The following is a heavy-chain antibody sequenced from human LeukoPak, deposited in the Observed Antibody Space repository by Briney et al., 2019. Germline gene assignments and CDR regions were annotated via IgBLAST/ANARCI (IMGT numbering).Heavy chain of an antibody. CDR2: IWYDGSNK. V-gene: IGHV3-33*01. CDR3: ARDMLLWFGELSGTPDY. J-gene: IGHJ4*02. D-gene: IGHD3-10*01. CDR1: GFTFSSYG. Sequence: GGSLRLSCAASGFTFSSYGMHWVRQAPGKGLEWVAVIWYDGSNKYYADSVKGLFTISRDNSKNTLYLQMNSLRAEDTAVYYCARDMLLWFGELSGTPDYWGQGTLVTVSS.